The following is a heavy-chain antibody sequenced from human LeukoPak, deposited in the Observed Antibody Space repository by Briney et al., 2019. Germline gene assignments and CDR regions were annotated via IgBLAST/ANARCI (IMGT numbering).Heavy chain of an antibody. CDR3: ARISCTGNSCRPYSYYAMDL. V-gene: IGHV3-64*04. CDR2: INSDGGNT. CDR1: GFTFSSYA. D-gene: IGHD2-15*01. J-gene: IGHJ6*04. Sequence: GGSLRLSCASSGFTFSSYAMHWVRQAPGKGLEYVSAINSDGGNTYYADSVKGRFTVSRDNSKSTLYLQLNSLRAEDTAVYYCARISCTGNSCRPYSYYAMDLWGEKTTVTVSS.